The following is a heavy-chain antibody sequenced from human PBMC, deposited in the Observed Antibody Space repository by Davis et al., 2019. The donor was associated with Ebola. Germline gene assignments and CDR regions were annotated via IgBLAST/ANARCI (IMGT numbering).Heavy chain of an antibody. Sequence: PGGSLRLSCAVAGFTFSSYSMNWVRQAPGKGLEWVSSISSGGNYIHHADSVKGRFTISRENAKNSLYLQMNSLRVEDTAIYYCARDWGKGIDAGVLDYWGQGTLVTVSS. J-gene: IGHJ4*02. CDR2: ISSGGNYI. CDR3: ARDWGKGIDAGVLDY. V-gene: IGHV3-21*01. D-gene: IGHD3-16*01. CDR1: GFTFSSYS.